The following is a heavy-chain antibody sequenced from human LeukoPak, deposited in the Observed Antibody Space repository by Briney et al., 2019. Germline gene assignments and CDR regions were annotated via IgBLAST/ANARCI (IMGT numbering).Heavy chain of an antibody. J-gene: IGHJ3*02. CDR1: GGSISSGDYY. D-gene: IGHD3-9*01. CDR3: ARDGGYFAAFDI. V-gene: IGHV4-30-4*01. CDR2: IYYSGRT. Sequence: PSETLSLTCTVSGGSISSGDYYWSWIRQPPGKGLEWLGYIYYSGRTFYNPSLKSRVTISVDTSKNQSSLKLSSVTAADTAVYYCARDGGYFAAFDIWGQGTMVTVSS.